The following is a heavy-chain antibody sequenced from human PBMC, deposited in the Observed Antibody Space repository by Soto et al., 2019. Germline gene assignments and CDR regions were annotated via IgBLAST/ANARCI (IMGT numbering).Heavy chain of an antibody. CDR3: ARATGRWGMDV. V-gene: IGHV4-30-4*01. D-gene: IGHD4-17*01. CDR2: VYFSGNT. Sequence: PSETLSLTCTVSGGSISSGDYYWSWVRQPPGQGLEWIVYVYFSGNTYYNPSLKRRVTISIDTSKNQFSLKLSSVNAADTAVYYCARATGRWGMDVWGQGTTVTVSS. CDR1: GGSISSGDYY. J-gene: IGHJ6*02.